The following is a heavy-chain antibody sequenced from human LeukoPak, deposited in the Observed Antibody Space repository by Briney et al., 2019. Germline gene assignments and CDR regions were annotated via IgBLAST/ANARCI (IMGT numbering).Heavy chain of an antibody. CDR3: ARGYCSGGSCYSYYYYNYIDV. D-gene: IGHD2-15*01. V-gene: IGHV4-39*07. Sequence: SETLSLTCTVSGGSISSSSYYWGWIRQPPGKGLEWIGSIHYSGSTNYNPSLKSRVTISVDTSKNQFSLKLSSVTAADTAVYYCARGYCSGGSCYSYYYYNYIDVWGKGTTVSISS. J-gene: IGHJ6*03. CDR1: GGSISSSSYY. CDR2: IHYSGST.